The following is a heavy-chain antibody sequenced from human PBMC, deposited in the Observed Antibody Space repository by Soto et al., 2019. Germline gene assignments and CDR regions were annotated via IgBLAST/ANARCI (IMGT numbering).Heavy chain of an antibody. V-gene: IGHV1-18*01. D-gene: IGHD2-21*02. J-gene: IGHJ4*02. CDR2: ISVYNGNT. Sequence: GASVKVSCKTSGHTFTGYAFTWVRQAPGQGLEWMGWISVYNGNTNYAQKLQGRVTMTTDTSTSTAYMELRSLRSDDTAVYYCARGMTSFDFWGQGTLVTVSS. CDR1: GHTFTGYA. CDR3: ARGMTSFDF.